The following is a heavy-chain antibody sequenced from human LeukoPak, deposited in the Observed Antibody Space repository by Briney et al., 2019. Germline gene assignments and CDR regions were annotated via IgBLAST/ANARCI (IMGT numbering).Heavy chain of an antibody. CDR3: AREHGSWSYRHFDY. Sequence: ASVKVSCKASGYTFTGYYMHWVRQAPGQGLEWMGWINPNSGGTNYAQKFQGRVTMTRDTSISTAYMELSRLRPDDTAVYYCAREHGSWSYRHFDYWGQGTLVTVSS. CDR2: INPNSGGT. V-gene: IGHV1-2*02. CDR1: GYTFTGYY. J-gene: IGHJ4*02. D-gene: IGHD3-10*01.